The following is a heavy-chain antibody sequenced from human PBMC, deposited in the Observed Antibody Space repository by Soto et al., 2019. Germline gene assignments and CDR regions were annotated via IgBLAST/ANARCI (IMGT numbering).Heavy chain of an antibody. CDR2: ISSSSSTI. V-gene: IGHV3-48*01. D-gene: IGHD7-27*01. CDR3: AKAWGIDY. J-gene: IGHJ4*02. CDR1: GFTFSSYS. Sequence: PGGSLRLSCAASGFTFSSYSMNWVRQAPGKGLEWVSYISSSSSTIYYVDSVKGRFTISRDNAKNSLYLQMNSLRVEDTAIYYCAKAWGIDYWGQGTLVTVSS.